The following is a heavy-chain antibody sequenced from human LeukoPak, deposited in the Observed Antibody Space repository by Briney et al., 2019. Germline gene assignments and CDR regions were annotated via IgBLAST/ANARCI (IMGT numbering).Heavy chain of an antibody. CDR1: GFTFSSYS. J-gene: IGHJ3*01. V-gene: IGHV3-21*01. CDR2: ISSSSSYI. CDR3: ARDSSSWYPWD. Sequence: GGSLRLSCAASGFTFSSYSMNWVRQAPGKELEWVSSISSSSSYIYYADSVKGRFTISRDNAKNSLYLQMNSLRAEDTAVYYCARDSSSWYPWDWGQGTMVTVSS. D-gene: IGHD6-13*01.